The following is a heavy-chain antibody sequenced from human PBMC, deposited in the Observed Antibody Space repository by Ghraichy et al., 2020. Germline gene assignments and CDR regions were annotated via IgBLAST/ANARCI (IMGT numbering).Heavy chain of an antibody. J-gene: IGHJ4*02. CDR3: ARDPDGGSGPTVTTGGDY. CDR1: GFTFSSYS. CDR2: ISSSSSYI. V-gene: IGHV3-21*01. D-gene: IGHD4-17*01. Sequence: GGSLRLSCAASGFTFSSYSMNWVRQAPGKGLEWVSSISSSSSYIYYADSVKGRFTISRDNAKNSLYLQMNSLRAEDTAVYYCARDPDGGSGPTVTTGGDYWGQGTLVTVSS.